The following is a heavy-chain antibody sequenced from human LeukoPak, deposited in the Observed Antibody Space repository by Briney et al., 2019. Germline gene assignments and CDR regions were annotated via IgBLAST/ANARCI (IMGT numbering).Heavy chain of an antibody. CDR2: INPSGGST. J-gene: IGHJ4*02. V-gene: IGHV1-46*01. CDR1: GYTFTSYY. Sequence: GASVKVSCKASGYTFTSYYMHWVRQAPGHGLEWMGIINPSGGSTSYAQKFQGRVTMTRDTSTSTVYMELSSLRSEDTAVYYCARDADTAMGVQESNYFDYWGEGALVTVSS. D-gene: IGHD5-18*01. CDR3: ARDADTAMGVQESNYFDY.